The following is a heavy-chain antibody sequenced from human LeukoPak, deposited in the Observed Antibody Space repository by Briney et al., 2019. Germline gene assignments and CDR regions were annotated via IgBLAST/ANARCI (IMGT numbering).Heavy chain of an antibody. J-gene: IGHJ4*02. D-gene: IGHD5-18*01. CDR3: AKVHGYSFGYFDS. V-gene: IGHV3-9*01. CDR2: ISWNSGII. Sequence: PGGSLRLSCAASGFIFNDNAMHWVRHAPGKGVEWGSGISWNSGIIDYADSVKGRFTISRDNAKNSLYLQMNSLRTEDTALYYCAKVHGYSFGYFDSWGQGTLVTVSS. CDR1: GFIFNDNA.